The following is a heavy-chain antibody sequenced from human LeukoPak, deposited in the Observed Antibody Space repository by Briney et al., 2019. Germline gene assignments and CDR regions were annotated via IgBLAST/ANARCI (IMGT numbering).Heavy chain of an antibody. Sequence: PGGSLRLSCAASGFTFSSNRMHWVRQAPGKGLVWVSRINTDGSITNYADSVKGRFTISRDYAKNTLYLQMNSLRAEDTAVYYCARQWFGAGDYWGQGTLVTVSS. CDR1: GFTFSSNR. D-gene: IGHD3-10*01. CDR2: INTDGSIT. J-gene: IGHJ4*02. CDR3: ARQWFGAGDY. V-gene: IGHV3-74*01.